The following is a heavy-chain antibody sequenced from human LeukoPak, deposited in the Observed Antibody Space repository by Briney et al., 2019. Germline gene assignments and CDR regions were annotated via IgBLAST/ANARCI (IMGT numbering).Heavy chain of an antibody. CDR2: IYHSGST. CDR3: ARAGYYYDSSGYSDAFDI. V-gene: IGHV4-30-2*01. Sequence: PSETLSLTCAVSGGSISSGGYSWSWIRQPPGKGLEWIGYIYHSGSTYYNPSLKSRVTISVDRSKNQFSLKLSSVTAADTAVYYCARAGYYYDSSGYSDAFDIWGQGTMVTVSS. CDR1: GGSISSGGYS. J-gene: IGHJ3*02. D-gene: IGHD3-22*01.